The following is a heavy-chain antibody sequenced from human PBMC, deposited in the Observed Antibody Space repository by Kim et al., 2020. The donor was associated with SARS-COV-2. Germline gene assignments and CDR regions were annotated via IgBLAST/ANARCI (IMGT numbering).Heavy chain of an antibody. CDR2: ISAYNGNT. V-gene: IGHV1-18*01. J-gene: IGHJ4*01. CDR1: GYTFTSYG. Sequence: ASVKVSCKASGYTFTSYGISWVRQAPGQGLEWMGWISAYNGNTNYAQKLQGRVTMTTDTSTSTAYMELRSLRSDDTAVYYCAREISSRITIFGVVISPTPYFHYWRQGTLLTVSS. CDR3: AREISSRITIFGVVISPTPYFHY. D-gene: IGHD3-3*01.